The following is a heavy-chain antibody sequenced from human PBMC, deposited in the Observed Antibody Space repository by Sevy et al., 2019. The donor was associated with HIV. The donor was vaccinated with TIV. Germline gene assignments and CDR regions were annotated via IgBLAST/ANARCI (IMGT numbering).Heavy chain of an antibody. CDR1: GFTFSSYS. D-gene: IGHD4-17*01. J-gene: IGHJ4*02. CDR3: ARAGDYGDYFDY. Sequence: GGSLRLSCAASGFTFSSYSMNWVRQAPGKGLEWVSSISSSSSYIYYADSVKGRFTISRDNAKNSLYLQMNSLRAEDTAVYYCARAGDYGDYFDYWGQGTLVTVSS. CDR2: ISSSSSYI. V-gene: IGHV3-21*01.